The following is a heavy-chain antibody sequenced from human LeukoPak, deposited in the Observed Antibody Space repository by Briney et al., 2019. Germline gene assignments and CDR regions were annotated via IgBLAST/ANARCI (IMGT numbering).Heavy chain of an antibody. CDR1: GGSFSGYY. V-gene: IGHV4-34*01. CDR2: INHSGST. D-gene: IGHD2-15*01. CDR3: ARAPNCSGGSCSVDWFDP. Sequence: SETLSLTCAVYGGSFSGYYWSWIRQPLGKGLEWIGEINHSGSTNYNPSLKSRVTISVDTSKNQFSLKLSSVTAADTAVYYCARAPNCSGGSCSVDWFDPWGQGTLVTVSS. J-gene: IGHJ5*02.